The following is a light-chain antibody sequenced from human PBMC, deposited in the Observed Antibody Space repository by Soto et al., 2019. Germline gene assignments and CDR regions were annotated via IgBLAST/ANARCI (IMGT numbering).Light chain of an antibody. CDR1: QSVSRNF. J-gene: IGKJ1*01. CDR2: GAS. Sequence: EIVLTQSPGTLSLSPGERGTLSCRASQSVSRNFVAWYQRKPGQAPRLLIYGASSRATGIPDRFSGSGSGTDFTLTVSRLEPEDLAVYYCQQYGTSPWTFGQGNKVEIK. V-gene: IGKV3-20*01. CDR3: QQYGTSPWT.